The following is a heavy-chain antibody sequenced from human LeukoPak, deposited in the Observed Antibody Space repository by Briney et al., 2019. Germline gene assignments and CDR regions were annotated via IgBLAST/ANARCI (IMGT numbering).Heavy chain of an antibody. CDR2: ISAYNGDR. J-gene: IGHJ4*02. CDR1: GFTFTNYG. Sequence: GASVIVSCKSSGFTFTNYGISWVRQAPGQGLEWIGWISAYNGDRKFAQRLQGRVTMTTDTSSGTAYMELRSLTSDDTAVYYCARDFSNTSGFKVVVDYWGQGTLVTVSS. CDR3: ARDFSNTSGFKVVVDY. V-gene: IGHV1-18*01. D-gene: IGHD3-22*01.